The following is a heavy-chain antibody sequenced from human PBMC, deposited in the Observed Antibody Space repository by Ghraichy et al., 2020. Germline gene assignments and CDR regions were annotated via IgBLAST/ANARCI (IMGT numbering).Heavy chain of an antibody. V-gene: IGHV3-21*01. CDR3: ARVAKIVGALDY. CDR2: ISSSSSYI. J-gene: IGHJ4*02. D-gene: IGHD1-26*01. Sequence: GGSLRLSCAASGFTFSSYSMNWVRQAPGKGLEWVSSISSSSSYIYYADSVKGRFTISRDNAKNSLYLQMNSLRAEDTAVYYCARVAKIVGALDYWGQGTLVTVSS. CDR1: GFTFSSYS.